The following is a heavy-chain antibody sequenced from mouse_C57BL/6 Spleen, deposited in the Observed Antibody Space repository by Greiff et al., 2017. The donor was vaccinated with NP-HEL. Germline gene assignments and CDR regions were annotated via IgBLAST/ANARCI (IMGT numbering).Heavy chain of an antibody. CDR3: AAFITPAQTWFAY. CDR1: GYTFTSYW. Sequence: QVQLQQPGAELVKPGASVKVSCKASGYTFTSYWMHWVKQRPGQGLEWIGRIHPSDSDTNYNQKFKGKATLTVDKSSSTAYMQLSSLTSEDSAVYYCAAFITPAQTWFAYWGQGTLVTVSA. D-gene: IGHD1-1*01. CDR2: IHPSDSDT. J-gene: IGHJ3*01. V-gene: IGHV1-74*01.